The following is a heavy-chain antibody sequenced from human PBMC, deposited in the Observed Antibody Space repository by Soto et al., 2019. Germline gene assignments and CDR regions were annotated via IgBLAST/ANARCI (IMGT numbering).Heavy chain of an antibody. CDR2: INAGNGNT. Sequence: QVQLVQSGAEVKKPGASVKVSCKASGYTFTSYAMHWVRQAPGQRLEWMGWINAGNGNTKYSQKFQGRVTITRDTSASTAYMELSSLRSEDTAVYYCAREGYDILTVYPNAFDYWGQGTLVTVSS. V-gene: IGHV1-3*01. CDR3: AREGYDILTVYPNAFDY. J-gene: IGHJ4*02. CDR1: GYTFTSYA. D-gene: IGHD3-9*01.